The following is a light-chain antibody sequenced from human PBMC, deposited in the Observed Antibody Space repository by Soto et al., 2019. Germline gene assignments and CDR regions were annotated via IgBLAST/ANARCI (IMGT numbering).Light chain of an antibody. CDR1: SSNIGAGYD. V-gene: IGLV1-40*01. J-gene: IGLJ1*01. Sequence: QPPSVSGAPGQRVTISCTGSSSNIGAGYDVHWYQQLPGTAPKLLIYGNSNRPSGVPDRFSGSKSGTSASLAITGLQAEDEADFYCQSHDSSLSAYVFGTGTKVTVL. CDR2: GNS. CDR3: QSHDSSLSAYV.